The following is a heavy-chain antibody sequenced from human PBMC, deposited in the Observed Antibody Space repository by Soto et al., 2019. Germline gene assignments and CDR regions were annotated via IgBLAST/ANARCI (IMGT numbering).Heavy chain of an antibody. CDR2: IYSSRST. Sequence: SETLSLTCTVSGGSISSSSYYWGWIRQDTGKGLEWIGSIYSSRSTHYNPSLKSRVTISVDTSKNQFSLKLSSVTAADTAVYYCARFQKLPLKTYYYYYYFMDVWGNGTTVTVSS. CDR1: GGSISSSSYY. CDR3: ARFQKLPLKTYYYYYYFMDV. V-gene: IGHV4-39*07. J-gene: IGHJ6*03. D-gene: IGHD5-12*01.